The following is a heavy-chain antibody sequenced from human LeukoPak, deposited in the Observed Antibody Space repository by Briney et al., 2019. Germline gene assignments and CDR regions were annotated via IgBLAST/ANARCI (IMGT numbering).Heavy chain of an antibody. CDR1: GFTFSSYW. CDR2: IKQDGSEK. Sequence: GGSLRLSCAASGFTFSSYWMSWVRQAPGKGLEWVANIKQDGSEKYYVDSVKGRFTISRDNAKNSLYLQMNSLRAEDTAVYYCARTPRYSSSSYYFDYWGQGTLVTVSS. D-gene: IGHD6-13*01. J-gene: IGHJ4*02. CDR3: ARTPRYSSSSYYFDY. V-gene: IGHV3-7*01.